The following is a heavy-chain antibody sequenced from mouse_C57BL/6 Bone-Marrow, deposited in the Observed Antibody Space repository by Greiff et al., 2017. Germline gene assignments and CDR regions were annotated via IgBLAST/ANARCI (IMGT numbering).Heavy chain of an antibody. CDR3: GTGAWFAY. CDR2: IDPSDSYT. V-gene: IGHV1-69*01. Sequence: QVQLQQPGAELVMPGASVKLSCKASGYTFTSYWMHWVKQRPGQGLEWIGEIDPSDSYTNYNQKVKGKSTFTVEKSSSTAYMHLSSQTSEDSAVYYCGTGAWFAYWGQGTLVTVSA. CDR1: GYTFTSYW. D-gene: IGHD4-1*01. J-gene: IGHJ3*01.